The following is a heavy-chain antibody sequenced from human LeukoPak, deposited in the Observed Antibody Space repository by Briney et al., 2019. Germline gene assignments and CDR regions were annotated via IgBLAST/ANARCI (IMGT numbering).Heavy chain of an antibody. CDR1: GYPFTRFH. J-gene: IGHJ4*02. D-gene: IGHD1-26*01. V-gene: IGHV1-46*01. CDR3: ARDSEGSSLGDY. CDR2: INPSGGTT. Sequence: ASVKVSCKATGYPFTRFHIHWVRQAPGQGLEWMGIINPSGGTTTYAQRFQGRVTMTRDTSTSTVYMELSSLRSEDTAVYYCARDSEGSSLGDYWGQGTLVTVSS.